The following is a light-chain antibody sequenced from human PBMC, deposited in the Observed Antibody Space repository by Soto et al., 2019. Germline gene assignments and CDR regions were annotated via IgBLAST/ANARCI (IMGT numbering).Light chain of an antibody. Sequence: DIVMTQSPDSLAVSLGERATINCKSSQSVLYSSNNKNYLAWYQQKPGQPPKLLIYWASTRESGVPDRFSGSVSGTDFTLTISILQAEDVAVYYCQQYYSTPPYTFGQGTKLEIK. CDR2: WAS. J-gene: IGKJ2*01. CDR1: QSVLYSSNNKNY. CDR3: QQYYSTPPYT. V-gene: IGKV4-1*01.